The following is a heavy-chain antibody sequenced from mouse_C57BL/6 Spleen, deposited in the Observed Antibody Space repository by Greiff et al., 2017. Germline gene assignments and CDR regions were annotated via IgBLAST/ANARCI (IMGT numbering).Heavy chain of an antibody. V-gene: IGHV1-82*01. CDR2: IYPGDGDT. Sequence: QVQLQQSGPELVKPGASVKISCKASGFSFSSSWMNWVKQRPGQGPEWIGRIYPGDGDTNYNGKFTGKATLTADQTSRPAYMRLSSLASEDSTVYICSSSSYWYFDVRGTGTTVTVSS. CDR1: GFSFSSSW. J-gene: IGHJ1*03. CDR3: SSSSYWYFDV.